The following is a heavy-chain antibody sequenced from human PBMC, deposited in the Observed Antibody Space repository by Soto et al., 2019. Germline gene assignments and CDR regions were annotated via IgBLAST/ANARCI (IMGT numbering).Heavy chain of an antibody. CDR2: IYYSGST. CDR3: ARVAAAGTGAWFDP. V-gene: IGHV4-59*01. CDR1: GGSISSYY. D-gene: IGHD6-13*01. J-gene: IGHJ5*02. Sequence: PSETLSLTCTVSGGSISSYYWSWIRQPPGKGLEWIGYIYYSGSTNYNPSLKSRVTISVDTSKNQFSLKLSSVTAADTAVYYCARVAAAGTGAWFDPWGQGTLVTVS.